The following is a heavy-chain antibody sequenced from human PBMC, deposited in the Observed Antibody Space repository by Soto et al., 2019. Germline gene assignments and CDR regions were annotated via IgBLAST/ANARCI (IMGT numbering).Heavy chain of an antibody. CDR3: ERDSDDSSGYYGALGY. CDR2: IYFSGDT. J-gene: IGHJ4*02. V-gene: IGHV4-30-4*01. D-gene: IGHD3-22*01. Sequence: SETLSLTCTVSGASISSGDYYWSWIRQPPGKGLEWIGYIYFSGDTYYNPSLKSRIAISIDTSKNRLSLELTSVTAADTAVYYCERDSDDSSGYYGALGYWGPGILVTVSS. CDR1: GASISSGDYY.